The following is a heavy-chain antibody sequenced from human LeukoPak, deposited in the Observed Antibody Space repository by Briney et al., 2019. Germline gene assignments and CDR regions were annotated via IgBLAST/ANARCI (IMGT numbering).Heavy chain of an antibody. CDR2: IYYSGST. CDR1: GGSISGYY. CDR3: ARGRYTFDY. Sequence: SETLSLTRTVSGGSISGYYWTWIRQPPGKGLEYIGYIYYSGSTNHSPSLKSRVTISVDTSKNQFSLKLSSVTAADTAVYYCARGRYTFDYWGQGTLVTVSS. V-gene: IGHV4-59*01. D-gene: IGHD1-1*01. J-gene: IGHJ4*02.